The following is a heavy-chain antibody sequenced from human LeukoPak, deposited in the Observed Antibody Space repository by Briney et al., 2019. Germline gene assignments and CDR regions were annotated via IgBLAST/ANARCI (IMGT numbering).Heavy chain of an antibody. D-gene: IGHD3-10*01. J-gene: IGHJ4*02. CDR3: ARAVQLITMVRGVILPQTYYFDY. CDR1: GYTFTSYD. V-gene: IGHV1-8*01. CDR2: MIPNSGNT. Sequence: ASVKVSCKASGYTFTSYDINWVRQETGQGREWMGWMIPNSGNTGYAQKFQGRVTMTRNTSISTAYMELSSLRSEDTAVYYCARAVQLITMVRGVILPQTYYFDYWGQGTLVTVSS.